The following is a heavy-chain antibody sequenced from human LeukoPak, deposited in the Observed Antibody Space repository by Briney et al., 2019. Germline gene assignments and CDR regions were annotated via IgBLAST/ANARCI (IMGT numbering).Heavy chain of an antibody. CDR1: GGSISSDSYY. V-gene: IGHV4-61*02. J-gene: IGHJ2*01. CDR3: ASDDLGVTAAGEL. CDR2: IYTTGSA. D-gene: IGHD6-13*01. Sequence: PSQTLSLTCTVSGGSISSDSYYWSWIRQPAGKGLEWIGRIYTTGSANYNPSLKSRLTISIDTSKNQFSLKLSSVTAADTAVYYCASDDLGVTAAGELWGRGTLVTVSS.